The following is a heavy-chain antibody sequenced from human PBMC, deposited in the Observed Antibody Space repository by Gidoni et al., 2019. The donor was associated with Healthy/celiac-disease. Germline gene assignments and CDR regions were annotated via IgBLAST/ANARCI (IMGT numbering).Heavy chain of an antibody. V-gene: IGHV4-59*01. J-gene: IGHJ4*02. Sequence: VPLPQSVPALAPPSSALSRPCAAPACSISSYYWSWIRQLPGKGLEWIGYSYYSGSTNYNPSLKSRVSISVDTSKNQCSLKLSSVTAADAAVYYCARGGGALYYFDCWGQGTRGTVSA. D-gene: IGHD2-15*01. CDR3: ARGGGALYYFDC. CDR1: ACSISSYY. CDR2: SYYSGST.